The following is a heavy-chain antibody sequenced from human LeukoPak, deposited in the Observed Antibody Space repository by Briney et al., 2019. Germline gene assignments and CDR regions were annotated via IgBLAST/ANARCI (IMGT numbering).Heavy chain of an antibody. D-gene: IGHD3-3*01. V-gene: IGHV3-74*01. Sequence: AGGSLRLSCAASGLTLSSSWMQWVRQAPGKGLEWVSRINYDGRSTTYADSVKGRFTISRDNSKDTLYLQMNSLRAEDTAVYYCAKQTHYDFWSGSNCHYWGQGTLVTVSS. CDR3: AKQTHYDFWSGSNCHY. CDR1: GLTLSSSW. CDR2: INYDGRST. J-gene: IGHJ4*02.